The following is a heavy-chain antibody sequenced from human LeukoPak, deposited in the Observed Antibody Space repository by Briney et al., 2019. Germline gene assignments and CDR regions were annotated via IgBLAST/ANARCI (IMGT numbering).Heavy chain of an antibody. CDR3: ARDGTIVVVPAANLSWYYYGMDV. J-gene: IGHJ6*02. V-gene: IGHV3-30*09. D-gene: IGHD2-2*01. CDR1: GFTFSSYA. Sequence: GRSLRLSCAASGFTFSSYAMHWVRQAPGKGLEWVAVISYDGSNKYYADSVKGRFAISRDNSKNTLYLQMNSLRAEDTAVYCCARDGTIVVVPAANLSWYYYGMDVWGQGTTVTVSS. CDR2: ISYDGSNK.